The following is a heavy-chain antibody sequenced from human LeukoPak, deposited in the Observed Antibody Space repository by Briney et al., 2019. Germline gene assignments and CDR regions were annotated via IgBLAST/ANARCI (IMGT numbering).Heavy chain of an antibody. CDR3: ARLNGYCSGGSCYWDDY. CDR1: GYTFTGYY. V-gene: IGHV1-2*02. D-gene: IGHD2-15*01. CDR2: INPNSGGT. Sequence: ASVKVSCKASGYTFTGYYMHWVRQAPGQGLEWMGWINPNSGGTNYAQKFQGRVTMTRDTSISTAYMELSRLRSDDTAVYYCARLNGYCSGGSCYWDDYWGQGTLVTVSS. J-gene: IGHJ4*02.